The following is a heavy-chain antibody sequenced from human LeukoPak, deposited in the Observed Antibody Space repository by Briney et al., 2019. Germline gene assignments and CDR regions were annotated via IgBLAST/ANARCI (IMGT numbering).Heavy chain of an antibody. D-gene: IGHD3-22*01. J-gene: IGHJ5*02. CDR3: ARTEAMIVVSQQGNWFDP. V-gene: IGHV1-3*01. CDR1: GYTFTSYA. Sequence: ASVKGSCKASGYTFTSYAMHWVRQAPGQRLEWMGWINAGNGNTKYSQKFQGRVTITRDTSASTAYTELSSLRSEDTAVYYCARTEAMIVVSQQGNWFDPWGQGTLVTVSS. CDR2: INAGNGNT.